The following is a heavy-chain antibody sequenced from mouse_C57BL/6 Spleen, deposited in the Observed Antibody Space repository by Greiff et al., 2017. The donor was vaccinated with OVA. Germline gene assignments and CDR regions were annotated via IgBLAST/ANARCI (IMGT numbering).Heavy chain of an antibody. CDR1: GYSFTDYN. Sequence: VQLQQSGPELVKPGASVKISCKASGYSFTDYNMNWVKQSYGKSLEWIGVINPNYGTTSYNQKFKGKATLTVDQSSSTVYMQHNSLTSEDSAVYYCARGALSRNWYVDVGGTGTTVTVSS. J-gene: IGHJ1*03. CDR2: INPNYGTT. V-gene: IGHV1-39*01. CDR3: ARGALSRNWYVDV. D-gene: IGHD1-1*01.